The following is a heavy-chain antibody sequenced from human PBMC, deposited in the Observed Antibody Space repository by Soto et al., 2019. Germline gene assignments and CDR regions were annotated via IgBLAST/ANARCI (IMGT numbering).Heavy chain of an antibody. D-gene: IGHD1-7*01. CDR3: ARCTGTTYYYYGMDV. CDR1: GYSISSGYY. V-gene: IGHV4-38-2*02. J-gene: IGHJ6*02. Sequence: SETLSLTCTVSGYSISSGYYWGWIRQPPGKGLEWIGSIYHSGSTYYNPSLKSRVTISVDTSKNQFSLKLSSVTAADTAVYYCARCTGTTYYYYGMDVWGQGTTVTVSS. CDR2: IYHSGST.